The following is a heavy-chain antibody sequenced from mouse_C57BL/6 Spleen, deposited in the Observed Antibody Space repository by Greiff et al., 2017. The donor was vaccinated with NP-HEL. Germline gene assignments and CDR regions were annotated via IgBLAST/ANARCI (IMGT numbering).Heavy chain of an antibody. CDR3: ARGRANWGDYFDY. Sequence: EVQLKQSGPELVKPGASVKMSCKASGYTFTDYNMHWVKQSHGKSLEWIGYINPNNGGTSYNQKFKGKATLTVNKSSSTAYMELRSLTSEDSAVYYCARGRANWGDYFDYWGQGTTLTVSS. CDR1: GYTFTDYN. V-gene: IGHV1-22*01. D-gene: IGHD4-1*01. J-gene: IGHJ2*01. CDR2: INPNNGGT.